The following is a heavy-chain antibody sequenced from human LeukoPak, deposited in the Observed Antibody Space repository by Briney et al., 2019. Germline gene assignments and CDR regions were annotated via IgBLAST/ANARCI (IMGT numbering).Heavy chain of an antibody. J-gene: IGHJ4*02. D-gene: IGHD2-21*01. V-gene: IGHV4-31*03. CDR2: IYYGGNT. CDR1: GGAISSGDYY. CDR3: ASGGALIATLAY. Sequence: SSETLSLTCTVSGGAISSGDYYWSWIRQHPGKGLEWIGYIYYGGNTYYNPSLKSRVTISLDTSKNKFSLKLSSVTAADTAVYYCASGGALIATLAYWGQGTLVTVSS.